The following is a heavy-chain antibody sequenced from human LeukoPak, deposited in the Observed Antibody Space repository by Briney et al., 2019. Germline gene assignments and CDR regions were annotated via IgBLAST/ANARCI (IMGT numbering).Heavy chain of an antibody. CDR2: ISSSSSYI. V-gene: IGHV3-21*01. CDR1: GFTFRSYS. D-gene: IGHD3-10*01. J-gene: IGHJ4*02. CDR3: ARDRWGDYYGSGSSDC. Sequence: GGSLRLSCAASGFTFRSYSMNWVRQAPGKGLEWVSSISSSSSYIYYADSVKGRFTISRDNAKNSLYLQMNSLRAEDTAVYYCARDRWGDYYGSGSSDCWGQGTLVTVSS.